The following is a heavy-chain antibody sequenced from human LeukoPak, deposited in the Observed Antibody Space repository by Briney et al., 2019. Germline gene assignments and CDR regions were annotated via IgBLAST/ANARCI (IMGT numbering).Heavy chain of an antibody. CDR3: ARDGIAAAALDY. D-gene: IGHD6-13*01. J-gene: IGHJ4*02. CDR2: ISYDGSNK. CDR1: GFTFSNYV. V-gene: IGHV3-30-3*01. Sequence: PGGSLRLSCAASGFTFSNYVMGWVRQAPGKGLEWVAVISYDGSNKYYADSVKGRFTISRDNSKNTLYLQMNSLRAEDTAVYYCARDGIAAAALDYWGQGTLVTVSS.